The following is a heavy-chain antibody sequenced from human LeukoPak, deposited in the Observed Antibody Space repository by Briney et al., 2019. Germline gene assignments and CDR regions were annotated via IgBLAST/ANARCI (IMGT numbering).Heavy chain of an antibody. CDR2: IYYSGST. D-gene: IGHD4-17*01. CDR3: ARKDRLRRAPGGSPYYFDY. CDR1: GGSISSGGYY. V-gene: IGHV4-31*03. J-gene: IGHJ4*02. Sequence: SETLSLTCTVSGGSISSGGYYWSWIRQHPGKGLEWIGYIYYSGSTYYNPSLESRAAISVDTSKNQFSLKLSSVTAADTAVYYCARKDRLRRAPGGSPYYFDYWGQGTLVTVSS.